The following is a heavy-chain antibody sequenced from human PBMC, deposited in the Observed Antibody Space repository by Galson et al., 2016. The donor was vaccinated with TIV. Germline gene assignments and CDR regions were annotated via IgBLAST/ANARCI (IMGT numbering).Heavy chain of an antibody. V-gene: IGHV4-59*01. Sequence: LRLSCAASGFTFSTYAVSWVRQAPGKGLECIGYIYYNGITYYSPSLKSRVTISVDTTSNQLSLKLTAVTAADTATYYCARWNEGLDYWGRGTLVTVSS. CDR2: IYYNGIT. CDR3: ARWNEGLDY. D-gene: IGHD1-1*01. J-gene: IGHJ4*02. CDR1: GFTFSTYA.